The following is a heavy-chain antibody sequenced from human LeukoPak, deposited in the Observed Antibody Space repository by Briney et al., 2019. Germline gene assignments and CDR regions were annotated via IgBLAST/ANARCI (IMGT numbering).Heavy chain of an antibody. CDR3: ARFVGASCGSPFDY. Sequence: PSETLSLTCTVSGGSISSYYWSWIRQPAGKGLEWIGRIYTSGSTNYNSSLKSRVTISVDTSKNQVSLKLSSVTAADTAVYFCARFVGASCGSPFDYWGQGIVVSVSS. CDR1: GGSISSYY. CDR2: IYTSGST. D-gene: IGHD1-26*01. V-gene: IGHV4-4*07. J-gene: IGHJ4*02.